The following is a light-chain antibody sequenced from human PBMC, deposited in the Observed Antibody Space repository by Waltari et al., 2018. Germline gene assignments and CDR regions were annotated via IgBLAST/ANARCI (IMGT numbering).Light chain of an antibody. CDR3: QTWDRRTVV. CDR1: KLGDKN. J-gene: IGLJ2*01. CDR2: RDF. V-gene: IGLV3-1*01. Sequence: YELTQPPSVSVSSGQTATISCSGDKLGDKNVYWYHQKPGQSPVLVIYRDFKRPSGIPGRFSGSNSGRTATLTISGTRPMDEAEYFCQTWDRRTVVFGGGTRLTVL.